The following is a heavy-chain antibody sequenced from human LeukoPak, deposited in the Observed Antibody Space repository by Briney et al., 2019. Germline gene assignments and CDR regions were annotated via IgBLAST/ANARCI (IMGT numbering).Heavy chain of an antibody. Sequence: GGSLRLSCAASRFTLSNYGMNWVRQAPGKGLEWVSYISSTNSAINYADSVKGRFTISRDNGKNSLYLQMNSLRVEDTAVYYCARGGAARPDYWGQGTLVTVSS. CDR3: ARGGAARPDY. D-gene: IGHD6-6*01. V-gene: IGHV3-48*01. CDR2: ISSTNSAI. CDR1: RFTLSNYG. J-gene: IGHJ4*02.